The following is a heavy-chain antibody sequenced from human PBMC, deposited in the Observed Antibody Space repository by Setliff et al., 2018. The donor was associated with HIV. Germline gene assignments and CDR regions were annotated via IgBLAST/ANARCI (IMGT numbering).Heavy chain of an antibody. J-gene: IGHJ2*01. V-gene: IGHV4-4*02. D-gene: IGHD6-6*01. CDR3: ARSRDARGWYFDL. Sequence: PSETLSLTCAVSGGSISSSTWWSWVRQPPGKGLEWIGEIYHSGFTNYNPSLKSRVTISVDTSKNQFSLKLSSVTAADTAVYYCARSRDARGWYFDLWGRGTLVTVSS. CDR2: IYHSGFT. CDR1: GGSISSSTW.